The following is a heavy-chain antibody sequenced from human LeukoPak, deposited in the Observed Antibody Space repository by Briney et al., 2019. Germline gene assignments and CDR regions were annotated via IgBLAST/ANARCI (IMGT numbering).Heavy chain of an antibody. CDR2: INHSGST. Sequence: SETLSLTCAVYGGSFSGYYWSWIRQPPGKGLEWIGEINHSGSTNYNPSLKSRVTISVDTSKNQFSLKLSSVTAADAAVYYCVRSRGLAHYDHIPFDYWGQGTLVTVSS. CDR3: VRSRGLAHYDHIPFDY. D-gene: IGHD3-22*01. J-gene: IGHJ4*02. CDR1: GGSFSGYY. V-gene: IGHV4-34*01.